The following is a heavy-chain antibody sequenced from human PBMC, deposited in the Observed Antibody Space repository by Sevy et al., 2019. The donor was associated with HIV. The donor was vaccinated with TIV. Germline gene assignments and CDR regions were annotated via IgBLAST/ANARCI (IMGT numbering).Heavy chain of an antibody. CDR3: AKDTGSSGYDHYGLDV. J-gene: IGHJ6*02. Sequence: GGSLRLSCVASGFTFSNYGTHWVRQAPGKGLEWVAITSYNEGGENYADSVKGRSTISRDNSKNTVYLQMYRLTTEDTGVYYCAKDTGSSGYDHYGLDVWGQGTTVTVSS. D-gene: IGHD6-19*01. CDR1: GFTFSNYG. CDR2: TSYNEGGE. V-gene: IGHV3-30*18.